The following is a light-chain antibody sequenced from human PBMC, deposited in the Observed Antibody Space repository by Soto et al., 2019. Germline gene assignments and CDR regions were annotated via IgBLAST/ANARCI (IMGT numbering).Light chain of an antibody. Sequence: EIVMTQSPATLSVSPGERATLSCRASQSVITDLAWYQQKPGQAPKLLIYDASTRATGIPARFSGSGSGTEFTLTISSLQSDDSALYFCQRYRDWPWTFGQGTKVDIK. J-gene: IGKJ1*01. V-gene: IGKV3-15*01. CDR2: DAS. CDR3: QRYRDWPWT. CDR1: QSVITD.